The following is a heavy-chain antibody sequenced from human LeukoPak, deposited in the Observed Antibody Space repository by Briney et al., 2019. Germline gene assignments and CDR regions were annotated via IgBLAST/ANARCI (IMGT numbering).Heavy chain of an antibody. CDR2: INPNSGGT. CDR3: ARTNPRYIVVVPAAREEFDY. V-gene: IGHV1-2*06. J-gene: IGHJ4*02. CDR1: GYTFTGYY. D-gene: IGHD2-2*01. Sequence: ASVKVSCKASGYTFTGYYMHWVRQAPGQGLEWMGRINPNSGGTNYAQKFQGRVTMTRDTSISTAYMELSRLRSDDTAVCYCARTNPRYIVVVPAAREEFDYWGQGTLVTVSS.